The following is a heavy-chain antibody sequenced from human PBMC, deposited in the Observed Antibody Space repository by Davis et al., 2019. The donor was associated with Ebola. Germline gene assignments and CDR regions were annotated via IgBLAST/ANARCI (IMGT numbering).Heavy chain of an antibody. CDR3: TREYGGGVDY. V-gene: IGHV3-49*04. D-gene: IGHD3-16*01. CDR1: GFIFSNAW. Sequence: GGSLRLSCAASGFIFSNAWMNWVRQAPGKGLEWVGFIRAKAYRGTTEYAASVKGRFTISRDDSKSIAYLQMNSLKTEDTAVYYCTREYGGGVDYWGQGTLVTVSS. CDR2: IRAKAYRGTT. J-gene: IGHJ4*02.